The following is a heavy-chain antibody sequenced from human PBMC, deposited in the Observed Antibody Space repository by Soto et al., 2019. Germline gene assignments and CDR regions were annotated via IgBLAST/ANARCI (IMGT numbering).Heavy chain of an antibody. D-gene: IGHD5-18*01. J-gene: IGHJ4*02. V-gene: IGHV4-31*03. CDR1: GGSISSSTYY. CDR3: AREYTYGSNFFDC. Sequence: PSETLSLNCTVSGGSISSSTYYWGWIRQPPGKGLEWIGYISHSGSTYYTPSLKSRVVISADTSKNQFSLNLTSVTAAGTAVYYCAREYTYGSNFFDCWGQGALVTAPQ. CDR2: ISHSGST.